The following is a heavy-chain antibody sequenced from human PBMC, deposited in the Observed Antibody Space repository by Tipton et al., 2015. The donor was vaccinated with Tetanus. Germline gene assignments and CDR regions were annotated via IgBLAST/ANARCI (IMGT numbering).Heavy chain of an antibody. J-gene: IGHJ2*01. CDR2: ISNGNT. CDR1: RGPISSYF. V-gene: IGHV4-4*07. D-gene: IGHD3-16*01. CDR3: ARRLGPYTEDQIWHFDL. Sequence: TLSLTCTVSRGPISSYFWSWIRLPAGKGLEWIGHISNGNTDYASSLKSRLTLSVDTSKNQISLNLRSVTAADAGMYYCARRLGPYTEDQIWHFDLWGRGTLVTVSS.